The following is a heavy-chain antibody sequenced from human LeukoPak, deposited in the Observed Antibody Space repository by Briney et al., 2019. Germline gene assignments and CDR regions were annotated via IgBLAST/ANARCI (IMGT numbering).Heavy chain of an antibody. CDR1: GYTFTGYY. CDR3: ARVGVLWFGEFLLDY. J-gene: IGHJ4*02. D-gene: IGHD3-10*01. Sequence: GASVKVSCKASGYTFTGYYMHWVRRAPGQGLEWMGWINPNSGGTNYAQKFQGRVTMTRDTSISTAYMELSRLRSDDTAVYYCARVGVLWFGEFLLDYWGQGTLVTVSS. CDR2: INPNSGGT. V-gene: IGHV1-2*02.